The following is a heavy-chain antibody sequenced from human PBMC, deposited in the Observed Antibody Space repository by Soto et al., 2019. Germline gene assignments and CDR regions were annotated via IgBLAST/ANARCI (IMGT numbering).Heavy chain of an antibody. D-gene: IGHD6-19*01. CDR3: AKDLGYSSGWEPFDY. Sequence: EVQLLESGGGLVQPGGSLRLSCAASGFTFSSYAMSWVRQAPGKGLEWVSAISGSGVSTYYADSVKGRFTISRDNSKNPLYLQMNSLRAEDTAVYYCAKDLGYSSGWEPFDYWGQGTLVTVSS. V-gene: IGHV3-23*01. J-gene: IGHJ4*02. CDR1: GFTFSSYA. CDR2: ISGSGVST.